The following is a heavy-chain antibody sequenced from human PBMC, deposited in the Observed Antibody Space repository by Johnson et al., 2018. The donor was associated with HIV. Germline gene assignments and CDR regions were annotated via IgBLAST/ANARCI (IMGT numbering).Heavy chain of an antibody. D-gene: IGHD1-26*01. Sequence: QVQLVESGGGVVQPGRSLRLSCAASGFTFSSYGMHWVRQAPGKGLEWVAVISYDGSNKYYVDSVNGRFTISRDNSKNTLYLQMNSLRAEDTAVYCCAKGGQWELLAAFDIWGQGTMVTVSS. CDR3: AKGGQWELLAAFDI. J-gene: IGHJ3*02. CDR1: GFTFSSYG. CDR2: ISYDGSNK. V-gene: IGHV3-30*18.